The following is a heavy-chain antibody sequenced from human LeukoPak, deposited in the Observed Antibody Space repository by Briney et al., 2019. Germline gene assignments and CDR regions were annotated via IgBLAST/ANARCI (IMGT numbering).Heavy chain of an antibody. CDR3: ARGTYYDFWSGYYHDAFDI. J-gene: IGHJ3*02. CDR2: IYSGGST. CDR1: GFTVSSNY. V-gene: IGHV3-53*01. Sequence: GGSLRLSCAASGFTVSSNYMSWVRQAPGKGLEWVSGIYSGGSTYYADSVKGRFTISRDNSKNTLYLQMNSLRAEHTAVYYCARGTYYDFWSGYYHDAFDIWGEGTMVTVSS. D-gene: IGHD3-3*01.